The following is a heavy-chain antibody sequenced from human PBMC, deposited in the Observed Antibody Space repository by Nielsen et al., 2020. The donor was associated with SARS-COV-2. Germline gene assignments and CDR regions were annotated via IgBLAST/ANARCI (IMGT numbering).Heavy chain of an antibody. V-gene: IGHV1-2*02. J-gene: IGHJ4*02. Sequence: ASVKVSCKASGYTFTGYYMHWVRQAPGQGLEWMGWINPNSGATNYAQKFQGRVTVTRDTSISTAYMELTRLRSDDTAVYYCARGGSIPARPLDYWGLGTLVTVSS. D-gene: IGHD6-6*01. CDR1: GYTFTGYY. CDR2: INPNSGAT. CDR3: ARGGSIPARPLDY.